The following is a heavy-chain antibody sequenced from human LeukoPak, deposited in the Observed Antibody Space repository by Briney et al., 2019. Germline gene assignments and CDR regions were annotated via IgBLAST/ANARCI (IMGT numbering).Heavy chain of an antibody. CDR1: GFTFSSYG. Sequence: PGGSLRLSCAASGFTFSSYGMHWVRQAPGKGLEWVAVISYDGSNKYYADSVKGRFTISRDNSKNTLYLQMNSLRAEDTAVYYCAKANYLIGYSSSWMTKENAFDIWGQGTMVTVSS. CDR3: AKANYLIGYSSSWMTKENAFDI. V-gene: IGHV3-30*18. J-gene: IGHJ3*02. D-gene: IGHD6-13*01. CDR2: ISYDGSNK.